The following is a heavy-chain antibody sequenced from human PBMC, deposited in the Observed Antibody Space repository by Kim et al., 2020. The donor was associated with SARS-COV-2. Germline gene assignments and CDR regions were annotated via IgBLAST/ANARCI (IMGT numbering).Heavy chain of an antibody. D-gene: IGHD2-2*01. J-gene: IGHJ4*02. CDR1: GDSVSSNSAA. CDR2: TYYRSKWYN. CDR3: ARGYAPAGHRAFDY. V-gene: IGHV6-1*01. Sequence: SQTLSLTCAISGDSVSSNSAAWNWIRQSPSGGLEWLGRTYYRSKWYNDYAVSVKSRITINPDTSKNQFSLQLNSVTPEDTAMYYCARGYAPAGHRAFDYWGQGTLVTVSS.